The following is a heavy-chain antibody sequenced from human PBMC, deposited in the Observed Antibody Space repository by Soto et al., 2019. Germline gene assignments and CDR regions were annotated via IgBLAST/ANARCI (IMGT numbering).Heavy chain of an antibody. CDR2: KTYDGSNK. CDR3: ARAGGLLVDY. V-gene: IGHV3-30-3*01. CDR1: GFMFSSYA. D-gene: IGHD1-26*01. Sequence: QVQLEESGGGVVQPGRSLRLSCAASGFMFSSYAMHWVRQAPGKGLEWVAVKTYDGSNKYYADSVKGRFTISRDNSKNTLYLQMNSLRAEDTAVYYCARAGGLLVDYWGQGTLVTVSS. J-gene: IGHJ4*02.